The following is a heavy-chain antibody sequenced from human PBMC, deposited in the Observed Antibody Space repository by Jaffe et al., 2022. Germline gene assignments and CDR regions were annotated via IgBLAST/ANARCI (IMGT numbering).Heavy chain of an antibody. Sequence: QVQLQESGPGLVKPSQTLSLTCTVSGGSISSGSYYWSWIRQPAGKGLEWIGRIYTSGSTNYNPSLKSRVTISVDTSKNQFSLKLSSVTAADTAVYYCASEIAYCGGDCYLRGAFDIWGQGTMVTVSS. CDR2: IYTSGST. J-gene: IGHJ3*02. CDR1: GGSISSGSYY. V-gene: IGHV4-61*02. D-gene: IGHD2-21*02. CDR3: ASEIAYCGGDCYLRGAFDI.